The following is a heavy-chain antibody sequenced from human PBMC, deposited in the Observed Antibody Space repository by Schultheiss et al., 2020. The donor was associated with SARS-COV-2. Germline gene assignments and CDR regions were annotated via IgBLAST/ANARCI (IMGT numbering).Heavy chain of an antibody. CDR2: IYSGGST. V-gene: IGHV3-66*01. J-gene: IGHJ3*02. Sequence: GGSLRLSCAASGFTVSSNYMSWVRQAPGKGLEWVSVIYSGGSTYYADSVKGRFTISRDNSKNTLYLQMNSLRAEDTAVYYCARVGVTYEYWSGRDASDACDIWGQGTMVTVSS. CDR3: ARVGVTYEYWSGRDASDACDI. D-gene: IGHD3-3*01. CDR1: GFTVSSNY.